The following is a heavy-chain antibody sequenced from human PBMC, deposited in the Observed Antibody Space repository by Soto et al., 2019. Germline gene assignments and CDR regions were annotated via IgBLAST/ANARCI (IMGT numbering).Heavy chain of an antibody. Sequence: ASVKVSCKASGYTFTSYYIHWARQAPGQGLEWVGIINPSAGSTSYAQNFQGRVTMTRDTSSSTVYMELSSLRSEDTAVYYCARVPLYSDSSGYYYDHYYGMDVWGQGTTVTVSS. V-gene: IGHV1-46*01. CDR3: ARVPLYSDSSGYYYDHYYGMDV. CDR1: GYTFTSYY. D-gene: IGHD3-22*01. CDR2: INPSAGST. J-gene: IGHJ6*02.